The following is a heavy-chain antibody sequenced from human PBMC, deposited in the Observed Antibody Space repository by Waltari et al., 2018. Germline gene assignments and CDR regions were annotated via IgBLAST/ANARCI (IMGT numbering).Heavy chain of an antibody. V-gene: IGHV3-30*02. CDR2: RRYDGSNK. D-gene: IGHD3-16*02. CDR1: GFTFSSYG. CDR3: AKDIVL. Sequence: QVQLVESGGGVVQPGGSLRPYCAASGFTFSSYGMHWVRQAPGKGLEWVAFRRYDGSNKYYADSVKGRFTISRDNSKNTLYLQMNSLRAEDTAGYYCAKDIVLWGQGTLVTVSS. J-gene: IGHJ4*02.